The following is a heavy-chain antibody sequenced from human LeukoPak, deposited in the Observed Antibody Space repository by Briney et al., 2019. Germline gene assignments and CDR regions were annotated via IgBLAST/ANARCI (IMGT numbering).Heavy chain of an antibody. CDR1: GFTFSDYY. Sequence: TGGSLRLSCAASGFTFSDYYMSWIRQAPGKGLKWVSYISSSGSTIYYADSVKGRFTISRDNAKNSLYLQMNSLRAEDTAVYYCARDRSGFYSVDYWGQGTLVTVSS. D-gene: IGHD5-12*01. J-gene: IGHJ4*02. CDR3: ARDRSGFYSVDY. V-gene: IGHV3-11*04. CDR2: ISSSGSTI.